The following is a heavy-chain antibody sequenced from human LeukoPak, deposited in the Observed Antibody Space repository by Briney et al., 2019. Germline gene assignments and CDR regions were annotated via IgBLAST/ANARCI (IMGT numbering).Heavy chain of an antibody. CDR2: INPNSGGP. J-gene: IGHJ4*02. CDR1: GYTFTDYF. Sequence: ASVKVSCKASGYTFTDYFVHWVRQAPGQGIEWMGRINPNSGGPEYAQDFQGRVTMTRDTSISTADVELGSLTSDDTAVYYCARDLASTPNWELDYWGQGTPVTVS. CDR3: ARDLASTPNWELDY. V-gene: IGHV1-2*06. D-gene: IGHD7-27*01.